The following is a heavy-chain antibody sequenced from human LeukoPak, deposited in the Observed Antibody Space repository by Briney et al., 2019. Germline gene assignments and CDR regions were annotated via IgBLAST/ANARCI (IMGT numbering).Heavy chain of an antibody. CDR3: ARDYDYGGKSAFDI. V-gene: IGHV3-33*01. Sequence: PGRSLSLSRAASGFTLSSYGTHWVRQAPPKGLGWVAVIWYDGSNKYYADAVKSRITISRDNSKNTLYLQMNSLRAEDTAVYYCARDYDYGGKSAFDIWGQGTIVTVSS. J-gene: IGHJ3*02. CDR2: IWYDGSNK. D-gene: IGHD4-23*01. CDR1: GFTLSSYG.